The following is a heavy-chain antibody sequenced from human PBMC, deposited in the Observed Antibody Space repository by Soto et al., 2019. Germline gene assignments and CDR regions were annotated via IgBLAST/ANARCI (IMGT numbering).Heavy chain of an antibody. J-gene: IGHJ5*02. V-gene: IGHV4-34*01. CDR3: ARKGRSFSGSSPYNWFDH. D-gene: IGHD1-26*01. CDR1: GGSFSGYY. Sequence: SETLSLTCAVYGGSFSGYYWSWIRQPPGKGLEWIGEINHSGSTNYNPSLKSRVTISVDTSKNQFSLKLSSVTAADTAVYYCARKGRSFSGSSPYNWFDHWGQGTLATVSS. CDR2: INHSGST.